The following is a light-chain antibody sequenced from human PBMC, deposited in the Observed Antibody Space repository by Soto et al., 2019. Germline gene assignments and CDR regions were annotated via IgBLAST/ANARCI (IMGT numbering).Light chain of an antibody. J-gene: IGLJ1*01. CDR3: QSYDSTLSARYV. Sequence: QSVLTQPPSVSGAPGQRVTISCTGSSSNIGANYDVHWYQQRPGTAPKLLIFANSNRPPGVSEQFSGPKSGTSASLVITGLQAAEEGDYYCQSYDSTLSARYVFGTGTKVTVL. CDR1: SSNIGANYD. CDR2: ANS. V-gene: IGLV1-40*01.